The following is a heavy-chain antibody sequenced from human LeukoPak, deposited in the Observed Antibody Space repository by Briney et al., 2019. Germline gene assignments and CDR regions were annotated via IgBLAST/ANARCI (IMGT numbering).Heavy chain of an antibody. V-gene: IGHV4-4*07. D-gene: IGHD3-10*02. CDR3: ARDRSYYYDGGSFDY. Sequence: SETLSLTCTVSGGSISSYYWSWIRQPAGKGLEWIGRIYTSGSTNYNPSLKSRVTISVDTSKNQFSLKLSSVTAADTAVYYCARDRSYYYDGGSFDYWGQGTLVTVSS. J-gene: IGHJ4*02. CDR1: GGSISSYY. CDR2: IYTSGST.